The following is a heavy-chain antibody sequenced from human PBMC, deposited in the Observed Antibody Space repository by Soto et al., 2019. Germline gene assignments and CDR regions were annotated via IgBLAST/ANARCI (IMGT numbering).Heavy chain of an antibody. CDR1: GFTFSSYA. D-gene: IGHD4-4*01. CDR2: ISYDGSNK. Sequence: QVQLVESGGGVVQPGKSLRLSCAASGFTFSSYAIHWVRQAPGKGLEWVALISYDGSNKYYRDSVKGRFTISRDNSKNTLYLQMNSLRAEDTAVYYCARDRAGLSNIAFYFDYCGQGSLVTVSA. V-gene: IGHV3-30*04. J-gene: IGHJ4*02. CDR3: ARDRAGLSNIAFYFDY.